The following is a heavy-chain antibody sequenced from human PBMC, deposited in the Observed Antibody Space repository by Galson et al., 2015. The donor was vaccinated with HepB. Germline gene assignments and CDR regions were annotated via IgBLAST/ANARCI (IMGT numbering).Heavy chain of an antibody. D-gene: IGHD6-13*01. Sequence: SVKVSCKASGGTFSSYAISWVRQAPGQGLEWMGGIIPIFGTANYAQKFQGRVTITADESTSTAYMELSSLRSEDTAGYYCARVKAAAGTDYFYYYGMDVWGQGTTVTVSS. J-gene: IGHJ6*02. CDR3: ARVKAAAGTDYFYYYGMDV. CDR2: IIPIFGTA. CDR1: GGTFSSYA. V-gene: IGHV1-69*13.